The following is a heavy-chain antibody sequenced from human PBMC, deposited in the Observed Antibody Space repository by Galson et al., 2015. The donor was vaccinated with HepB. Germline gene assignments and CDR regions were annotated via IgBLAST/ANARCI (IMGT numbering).Heavy chain of an antibody. CDR2: IKTNADGGTT. CDR1: GFTFNNAW. J-gene: IGHJ4*02. Sequence: SLRLSCAASGFTFNNAWMGWVRQAPGKGLEWVGRIKTNADGGTTDNGAAVKDRFTISRDDSRNTLYLQMDSLKSEDTAMYYCVTDLDLGESIYKYWGQGTLVTVSS. V-gene: IGHV3-15*01. D-gene: IGHD3-16*01. CDR3: VTDLDLGESIYKY.